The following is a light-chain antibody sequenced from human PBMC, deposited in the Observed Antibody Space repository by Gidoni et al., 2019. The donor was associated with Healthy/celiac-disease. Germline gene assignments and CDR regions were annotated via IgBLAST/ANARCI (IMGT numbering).Light chain of an antibody. CDR3: QQYGSSPT. V-gene: IGKV3-20*01. Sequence: DIVLTQSPGTLSLSPGERATISCRASQSVSSSYLAWYQQQPGQAPRLLIYGASSRATGIPDRFSGSGAGIYFTLTISRLEPEDFAVYYCQQYGSSPTFGQGTKVEIK. CDR1: QSVSSSY. J-gene: IGKJ1*01. CDR2: GAS.